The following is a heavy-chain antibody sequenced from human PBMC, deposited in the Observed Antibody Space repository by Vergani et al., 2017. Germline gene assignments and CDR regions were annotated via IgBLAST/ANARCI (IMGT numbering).Heavy chain of an antibody. V-gene: IGHV3-15*07. CDR2: IQSTFDRGTT. CDR3: TTDPRYCGDGSCYWLRDHHYYGMDV. J-gene: IGHJ6*02. CDR1: GFSFRNAW. D-gene: IGHD2-21*01. Sequence: EVQLVESGGGIVKPGGSLRLSCVASGFSFRNAWMNWVRRTPGKGLEWVGRIQSTFDRGTTDYAAAVKGRFTISRDDSKNTLFLQMNGLKTEDIGVYYCTTDPRYCGDGSCYWLRDHHYYGMDVWGQWTTVTVSS.